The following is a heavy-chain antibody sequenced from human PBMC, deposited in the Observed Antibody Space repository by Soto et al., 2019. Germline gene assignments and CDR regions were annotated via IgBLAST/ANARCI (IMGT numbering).Heavy chain of an antibody. J-gene: IGHJ4*02. CDR1: GGTFSSYA. Sequence: GASVKVSCKASGGTFSSYAIRWVRQAPGQGLEWMGGIIPIFGTANYAQKFQGRVTITADESTSTAYMELSSLRSEDTAVYYCAGGSKAAVGTIFDYWARGPLVPVPS. D-gene: IGHD6-13*01. V-gene: IGHV1-69*13. CDR2: IIPIFGTA. CDR3: AGGSKAAVGTIFDY.